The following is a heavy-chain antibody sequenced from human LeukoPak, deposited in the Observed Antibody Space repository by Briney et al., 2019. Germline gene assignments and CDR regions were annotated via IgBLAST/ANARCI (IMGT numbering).Heavy chain of an antibody. V-gene: IGHV1-2*02. J-gene: IGHJ4*02. Sequence: ASLKVSCKASGYTFTDYSMHWAPQAPGQGLEWIGWINPKGGGTNYAQKFQDRVTMTSDTSISTAYIELSSLISDDTAMYYCARVPGGYCSSTSCNGGVYFDYWGQGTLVTVSS. CDR1: GYTFTDYS. D-gene: IGHD2-2*01. CDR3: ARVPGGYCSSTSCNGGVYFDY. CDR2: INPKGGGT.